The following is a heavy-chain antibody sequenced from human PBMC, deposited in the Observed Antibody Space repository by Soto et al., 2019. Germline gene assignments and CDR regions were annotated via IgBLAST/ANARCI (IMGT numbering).Heavy chain of an antibody. V-gene: IGHV5-10-1*01. CDR2: IDPSDSYT. CDR1: GYSFTSYW. D-gene: IGHD6-13*01. CDR3: ARQEIAAAGTFDY. J-gene: IGHJ4*02. Sequence: LXESLRISRKGSGYSFTSYWISWVRQMPGKGLEWMGRIDPSDSYTNYSPSFQGHVTISADKSIGTAYLQWSSLKASDTAMYYCARQEIAAAGTFDYWGQGTLVTVSS.